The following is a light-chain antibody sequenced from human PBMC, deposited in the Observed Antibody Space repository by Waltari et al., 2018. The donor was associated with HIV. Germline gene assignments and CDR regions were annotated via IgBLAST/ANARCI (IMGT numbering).Light chain of an antibody. CDR1: QSLLYSANNKNY. J-gene: IGKJ1*01. CDR2: WAS. CDR3: HQYFSAPWT. Sequence: DIVMTQSPDSLAVSLGERATINCKSSQSLLYSANNKNYLAWSQQRPGQPPKLLIYWASARESGVPDRFSGSGSGTDFTLTISSLQAEDVAVYYCHQYFSAPWTFGQGTKVEIK. V-gene: IGKV4-1*01.